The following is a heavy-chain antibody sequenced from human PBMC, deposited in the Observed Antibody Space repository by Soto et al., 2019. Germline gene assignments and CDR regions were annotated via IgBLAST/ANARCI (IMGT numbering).Heavy chain of an antibody. CDR3: AKDRDYDILTGYYLAV. CDR2: ISYDGSNK. CDR1: GFTFSSYG. V-gene: IGHV3-30*18. J-gene: IGHJ6*02. Sequence: LRLSCAASGFTFSSYGMHWVRQAPGKGLEWVAVISYDGSNKYYADSVKGRFTISRDNSKNTLYLQMNSLRAEDTAVYYCAKDRDYDILTGYYLAVWGQGTTVTVSS. D-gene: IGHD3-9*01.